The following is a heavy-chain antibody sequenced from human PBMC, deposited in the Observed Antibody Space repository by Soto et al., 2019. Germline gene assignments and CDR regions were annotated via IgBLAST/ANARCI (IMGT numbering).Heavy chain of an antibody. V-gene: IGHV5-51*01. D-gene: IGHD3-22*01. J-gene: IGHJ4*02. CDR1: GYSFTNYW. CDR3: ARQGNYYDTLPHTQIDY. Sequence: GEALKISCKGSGYSFTNYWIGWVRQMPGKGLEWMGIIYPDDSDTRYSPSFQGQVTISADKSISTAYLQWSSLKASDTAMYYCARQGNYYDTLPHTQIDYWGQGTLVTVSS. CDR2: IYPDDSDT.